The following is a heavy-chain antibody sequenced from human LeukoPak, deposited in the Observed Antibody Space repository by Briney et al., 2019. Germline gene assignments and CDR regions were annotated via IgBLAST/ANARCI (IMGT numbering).Heavy chain of an antibody. CDR2: IYYSGST. Sequence: YPSETLSLTCTVSGGSISSSSYYWGWIRQPPGKGLEWIGSIYYSGSTYYNPSLKSRVTISVDTSKNQFSLKLSSVTAADTAVYYCAGMATGELSFDYWGQGTLVTVSS. V-gene: IGHV4-39*01. D-gene: IGHD5-24*01. J-gene: IGHJ4*02. CDR1: GGSISSSSYY. CDR3: AGMATGELSFDY.